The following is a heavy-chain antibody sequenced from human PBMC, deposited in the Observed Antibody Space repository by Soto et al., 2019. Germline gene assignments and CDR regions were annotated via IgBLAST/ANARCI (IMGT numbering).Heavy chain of an antibody. V-gene: IGHV2-70*01. CDR3: ARISGYCTNGVCYSYDAFDI. J-gene: IGHJ3*02. D-gene: IGHD2-8*01. CDR1: GFSLSTSGMC. CDR2: IDWDDDK. Sequence: SGPTLVNPTQTLALTCTFSGFSLSTSGMCVSWIRQPPGKALEWLALIDWDDDKYYSTSLKTRLTISKDTSKNQVVLTMTNMDPADTATYYCARISGYCTNGVCYSYDAFDIWGQGTMVTVSS.